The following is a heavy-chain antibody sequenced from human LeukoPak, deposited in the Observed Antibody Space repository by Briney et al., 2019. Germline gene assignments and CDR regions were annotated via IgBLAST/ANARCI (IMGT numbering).Heavy chain of an antibody. CDR2: INPSSGGT. CDR1: GYTFTGYY. V-gene: IGHV1-2*02. CDR3: ARGQYQLPIDPDFDY. J-gene: IGHJ4*02. D-gene: IGHD2-2*01. Sequence: ASVKVSCKASGYTFTGYYMHWVRQAPGQGLEWMGWINPSSGGTNYAQKFQGRVTMTRDTSISTAYMELSRLRSDDTAVYYCARGQYQLPIDPDFDYWGQGTLVTVSS.